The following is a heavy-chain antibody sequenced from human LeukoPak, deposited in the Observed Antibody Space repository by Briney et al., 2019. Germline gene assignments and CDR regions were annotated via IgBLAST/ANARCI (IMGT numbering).Heavy chain of an antibody. J-gene: IGHJ4*02. D-gene: IGHD2-15*01. V-gene: IGHV1-2*02. CDR1: GHTFTNYY. CDR2: IVPDSGGA. Sequence: ASVKVSCKTSGHTFTNYYVHWVRQAPGQGLEWMGYIVPDSGGADYDQKFQGRVTMTRDKSISTVYMELSSLRSDDTAVYYCSTEDKYCSGANCGKYWGQGTLVTVSS. CDR3: STEDKYCSGANCGKY.